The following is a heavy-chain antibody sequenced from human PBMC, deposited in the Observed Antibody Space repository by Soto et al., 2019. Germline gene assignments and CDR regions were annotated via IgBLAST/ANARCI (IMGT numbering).Heavy chain of an antibody. CDR2: ISSSGSTI. Sequence: GGSLRLSCAASGFTFSSYSMNWVRQAPGKGLGWVSYISSSGSTIYYADSVKGRFTIPRDNAKNSLYLQMNSLRAEDTAVYYCASGDRSRSLDYWGQGTLVTSPQ. CDR3: ASGDRSRSLDY. V-gene: IGHV3-48*04. D-gene: IGHD1-26*01. CDR1: GFTFSSYS. J-gene: IGHJ4*02.